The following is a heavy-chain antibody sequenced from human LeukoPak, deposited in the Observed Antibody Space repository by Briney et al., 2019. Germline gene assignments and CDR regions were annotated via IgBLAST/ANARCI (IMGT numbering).Heavy chain of an antibody. Sequence: SQTLSLTCTVSGGSISSGGYYWGWIRQHPGKGLEWIGYIYYSGSTNYNPSLKSRVTISVDTSKNQFSLKLSSVTAADTAVYYCAREPHRYCSGGSCYVSGMDVWGQGTTVTVSS. J-gene: IGHJ6*02. CDR1: GGSISSGGYY. CDR2: IYYSGST. V-gene: IGHV4-31*03. D-gene: IGHD2-15*01. CDR3: AREPHRYCSGGSCYVSGMDV.